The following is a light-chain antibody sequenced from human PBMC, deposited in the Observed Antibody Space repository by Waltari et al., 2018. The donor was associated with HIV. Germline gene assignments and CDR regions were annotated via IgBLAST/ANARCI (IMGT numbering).Light chain of an antibody. J-gene: IGLJ3*02. CDR2: EVI. Sequence: QSALTQPASVSASPGQSIAISCTGISSDFGNYNLVSWFQHHPGKAPKPMIYEVIKRPAGVSDRFSGSRSGNTASLIISGLQAEDDADYYCCSYAGGPAWSFGGGTRLTVL. CDR3: CSYAGGPAWS. V-gene: IGLV2-23*02. CDR1: SSDFGNYNL.